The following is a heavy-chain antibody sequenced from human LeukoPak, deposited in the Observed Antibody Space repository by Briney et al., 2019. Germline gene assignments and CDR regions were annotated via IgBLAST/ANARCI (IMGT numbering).Heavy chain of an antibody. CDR1: GFTFSNYV. D-gene: IGHD2-15*01. Sequence: PGGSLRLSCAASGFTFSNYVIHWVRQAPGKGLEWVAHIKQDGSDKYYADSVRVRFTVSRDNAKNSLYLQMNSQRAEDTAVYYCARSCSGGTCNFPKFEPWGQGTLVTVSS. V-gene: IGHV3-7*01. CDR3: ARSCSGGTCNFPKFEP. J-gene: IGHJ5*02. CDR2: IKQDGSDK.